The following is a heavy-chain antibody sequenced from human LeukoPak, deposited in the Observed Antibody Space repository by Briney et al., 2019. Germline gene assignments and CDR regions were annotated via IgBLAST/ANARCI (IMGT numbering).Heavy chain of an antibody. J-gene: IGHJ4*02. D-gene: IGHD4-17*01. CDR3: ARHYPGGDYFIDY. V-gene: IGHV5-51*01. Sequence: GESLKISCKGSGSSFTSYWIGWVRQLPGKGLEWVGIIYPDDSDTRYSPSFQGQVTISADKSISTASLQWSSLKASDTAIYYCARHYPGGDYFIDYWGQGTLVTVSS. CDR2: IYPDDSDT. CDR1: GSSFTSYW.